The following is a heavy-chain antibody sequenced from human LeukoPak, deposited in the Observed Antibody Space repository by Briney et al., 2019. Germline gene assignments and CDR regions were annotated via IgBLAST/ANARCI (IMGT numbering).Heavy chain of an antibody. CDR2: INPNSGGT. V-gene: IGHV1-2*02. D-gene: IGHD3-10*01. CDR3: ARARFEGSGSYYYYYYMDV. Sequence: ASVKVSCKASGYTFTGYYMHWVRQAPGQGLEWMGWINPNSGGTNYAQKFQGRVTMTRDTSISTAYMELSRLRSDDTAVYYCARARFEGSGSYYYYYYMDVWGKGTTVTVSS. CDR1: GYTFTGYY. J-gene: IGHJ6*03.